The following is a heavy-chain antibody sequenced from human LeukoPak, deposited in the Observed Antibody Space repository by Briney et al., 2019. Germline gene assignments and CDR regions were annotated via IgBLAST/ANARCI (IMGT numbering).Heavy chain of an antibody. J-gene: IGHJ4*02. V-gene: IGHV3-64*01. Sequence: GGSLRLSCAASGFTFSSYAMHWVRQAPGKGLEYVSAISSNGGSTYYANSVKGRFTISRDNSKNTLYLQMGSLRAEDMAVYYCARDVGAQTDYWGQGTLVTVSS. CDR1: GFTFSSYA. D-gene: IGHD1-26*01. CDR2: ISSNGGST. CDR3: ARDVGAQTDY.